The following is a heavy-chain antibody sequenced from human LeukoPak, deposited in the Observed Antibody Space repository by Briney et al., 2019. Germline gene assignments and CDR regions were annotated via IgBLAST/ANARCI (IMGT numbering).Heavy chain of an antibody. CDR3: AREYSSSSGRSFDY. CDR1: AFTFSGYS. Sequence: GGSLRLSCAASAFTFSGYSMNWVRQAPGKGLEWVSYISPSATTIYYADSVKGRFTISRDNVKNSLYLQMNSLRAEDTAVYYCAREYSSSSGRSFDYWGQGTLVTVSS. D-gene: IGHD6-6*01. CDR2: ISPSATTI. J-gene: IGHJ4*02. V-gene: IGHV3-48*01.